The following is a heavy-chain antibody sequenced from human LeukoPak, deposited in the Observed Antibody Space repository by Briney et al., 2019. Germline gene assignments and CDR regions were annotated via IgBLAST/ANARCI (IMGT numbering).Heavy chain of an antibody. Sequence: GGSLRLSCAASGFTFSSYGMHWVRQAPGKGLEWVAFIRYDGSNKYYADSVKGRFTISRDNSKNTLYLQMNSLRAGDTAVYYCAKGWRYYYDSSGYAGYWGQGTLVTVSS. J-gene: IGHJ4*02. CDR2: IRYDGSNK. V-gene: IGHV3-30*02. D-gene: IGHD3-22*01. CDR1: GFTFSSYG. CDR3: AKGWRYYYDSSGYAGY.